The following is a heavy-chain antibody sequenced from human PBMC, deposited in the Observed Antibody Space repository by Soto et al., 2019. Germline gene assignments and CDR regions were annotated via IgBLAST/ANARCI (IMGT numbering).Heavy chain of an antibody. V-gene: IGHV4-34*01. CDR1: GGSFSGYY. D-gene: IGHD3-3*01. CDR3: ARVTPYDFWSGYSRKYFDY. Sequence: QVQLQQWGAGLLKPSETLSLTCAVYGGSFSGYYWSWIRQPPGKGLEWIGEINHSGSTNYNPSLKSRVTIPVDTSKNQFSLKLSSVTAADTAVYYCARVTPYDFWSGYSRKYFDYWGQGTLVTVSS. CDR2: INHSGST. J-gene: IGHJ4*02.